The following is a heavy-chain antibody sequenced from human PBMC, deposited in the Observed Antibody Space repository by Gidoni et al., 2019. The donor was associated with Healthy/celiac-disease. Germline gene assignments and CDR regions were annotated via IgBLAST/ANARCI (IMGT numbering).Heavy chain of an antibody. CDR3: ARDGTRRDDGYKDFAEYFQH. V-gene: IGHV3-33*01. CDR2: IWYDGSNK. D-gene: IGHD5-12*01. Sequence: QVQLVESGGGVVQPGRSLRLSCAASGFTFSSYGMHWVRQAPGKGLEWVAVIWYDGSNKYYADSVKGRFTISRDNSKNTLYLQMNSLRAEDTAVYYCARDGTRRDDGYKDFAEYFQHWGQGTLVTVSS. CDR1: GFTFSSYG. J-gene: IGHJ1*01.